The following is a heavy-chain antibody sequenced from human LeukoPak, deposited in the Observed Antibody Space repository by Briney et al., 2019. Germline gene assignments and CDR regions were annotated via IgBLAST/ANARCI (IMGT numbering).Heavy chain of an antibody. CDR1: GYTFTSYY. CDR3: ARAGYYYDSSGYPSIKNEFDY. Sequence: GASVKVSCKASGYTFTSYYMHWVRQAPGQGLEWMGIINPSGGSTSYAQKFQGRVTMTRDMSTSTVYMELSSLRSEDTAVYYCARAGYYYDSSGYPSIKNEFDYWGQGTLVTVSS. D-gene: IGHD3-22*01. J-gene: IGHJ4*02. V-gene: IGHV1-46*01. CDR2: INPSGGST.